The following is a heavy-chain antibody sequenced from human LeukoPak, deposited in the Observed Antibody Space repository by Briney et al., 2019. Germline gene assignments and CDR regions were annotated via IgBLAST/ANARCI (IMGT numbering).Heavy chain of an antibody. CDR2: ISSSSSYI. CDR3: ARDRQFSYGLGDY. V-gene: IGHV3-21*01. CDR1: GFTFSSYS. J-gene: IGHJ4*02. D-gene: IGHD5-18*01. Sequence: GGSLRLSCAASGFTFSSYSMNWVRQAPGKGLEWVSSISSSSSYIYYADSVKGRFTISRDNAKNSLYLQMNSLRAEDTAVYYCARDRQFSYGLGDYWGQGTLVTVSS.